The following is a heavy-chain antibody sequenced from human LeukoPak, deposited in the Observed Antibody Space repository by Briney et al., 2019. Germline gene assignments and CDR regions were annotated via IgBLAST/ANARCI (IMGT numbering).Heavy chain of an antibody. Sequence: PSETLSLTCTVSGGSISSYYWSWIRQPPGKGLEWIGYIYYSGSTNYNPSLKSRVTISVDTSKNQSSLKLSSVTAADTAVYYCAREGIAAAEGWFDPWGQGTLVTVSS. V-gene: IGHV4-59*01. J-gene: IGHJ5*02. CDR2: IYYSGST. CDR3: AREGIAAAEGWFDP. CDR1: GGSISSYY. D-gene: IGHD6-13*01.